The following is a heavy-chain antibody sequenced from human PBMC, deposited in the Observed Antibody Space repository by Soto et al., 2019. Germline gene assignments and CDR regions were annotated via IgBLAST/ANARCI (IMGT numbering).Heavy chain of an antibody. D-gene: IGHD3-22*01. CDR1: GFTFSSYG. Sequence: PGGSLRLSCAASGFTFSSYGMHWVRQAPGKGLEWVAVTWYDGSNKYYADSVKGRFTISRDNARKNLYLQMNTLRAEDTAVYYCARDLGYFHSSGPNYYFYGMDVWGQGTTVTVSS. CDR3: ARDLGYFHSSGPNYYFYGMDV. J-gene: IGHJ6*01. V-gene: IGHV3-33*01. CDR2: TWYDGSNK.